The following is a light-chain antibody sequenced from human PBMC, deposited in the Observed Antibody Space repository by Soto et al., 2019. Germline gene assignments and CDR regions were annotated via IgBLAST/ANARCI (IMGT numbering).Light chain of an antibody. CDR2: DAS. Sequence: DIQMTQSPSTLSASVGDRVTITCRASQSISSWLAWYQQKPGKAPKLLIYDASILESGVPSRFSGRGSGTEFTLTISSLQPDDFATYYCQQYNSIKGTFGQGTKVEIK. J-gene: IGKJ1*01. V-gene: IGKV1-5*01. CDR1: QSISSW. CDR3: QQYNSIKGT.